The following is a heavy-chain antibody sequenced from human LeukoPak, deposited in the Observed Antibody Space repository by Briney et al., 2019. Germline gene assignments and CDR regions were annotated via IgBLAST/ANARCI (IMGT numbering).Heavy chain of an antibody. Sequence: SETLSLTCTVSGGSISSSSNYWGWIRPPPGKGLEWVGRIYYSGRTYYNPSLKSRVTISVDTSKNQFSLKLSSGSAADTAVYYCARIPPYYYGSGSYPFDYWGQGTLVTVSS. J-gene: IGHJ4*02. V-gene: IGHV4-39*01. CDR3: ARIPPYYYGSGSYPFDY. D-gene: IGHD3-10*01. CDR1: GGSISSSSNY. CDR2: IYYSGRT.